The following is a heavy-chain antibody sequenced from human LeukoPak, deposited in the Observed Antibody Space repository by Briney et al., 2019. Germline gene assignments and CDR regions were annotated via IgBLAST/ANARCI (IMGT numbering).Heavy chain of an antibody. CDR3: ARDRAWDSAFGD. CDR1: GFSVSSYW. J-gene: IGHJ4*02. CDR2: LSSDGSVT. Sequence: GGSLRLSCAASGFSVSSYWMHWVRQAPGKGLVWVSRLSSDGSVTNYADSVKGRFTISRDIAKNTLYLQMNSLRVEDTAVYYCARDRAWDSAFGDWGQGTLVTVSS. V-gene: IGHV3-74*01. D-gene: IGHD3-16*01.